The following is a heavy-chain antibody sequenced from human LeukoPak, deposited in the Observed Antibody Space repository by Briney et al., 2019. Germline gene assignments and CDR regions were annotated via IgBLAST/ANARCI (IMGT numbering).Heavy chain of an antibody. CDR2: LNRDGSQT. J-gene: IGHJ4*02. CDR1: GFTFSSFW. D-gene: IGHD2-2*01. CDR3: ARSTPPYACPPDY. V-gene: IGHV3-7*01. Sequence: PGGSLRLSCTASGFTFSSFWMPWVRQAPGKGLEWVANLNRDGSQTYYVDSVKGRFTISGDTAQNSLYLQMSSLRAEDTAVYYCARSTPPYACPPDYWGQGTLVTVSS.